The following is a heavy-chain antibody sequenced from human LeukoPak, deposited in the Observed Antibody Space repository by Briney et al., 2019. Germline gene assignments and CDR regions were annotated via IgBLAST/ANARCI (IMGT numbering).Heavy chain of an antibody. D-gene: IGHD5-12*01. V-gene: IGHV3-21*01. CDR1: GFTFSSYS. CDR2: ISSSSSYI. CDR3: ARVYSGYDLRYFDL. Sequence: GGSLRLSCAVSGFTFSSYSMNWVRQAPGKGLEWVSSISSSSSYIYYADSVKGRFTISRDNAKNSLYLQMNSLRAEDTAVYYRARVYSGYDLRYFDLWAVAPWSLSPQ. J-gene: IGHJ2*01.